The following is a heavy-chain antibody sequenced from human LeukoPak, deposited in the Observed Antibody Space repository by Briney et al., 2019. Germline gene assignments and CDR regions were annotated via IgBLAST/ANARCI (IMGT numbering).Heavy chain of an antibody. CDR2: IYHSGST. Sequence: PSQTLSLTCTVSGGSISSGGYYWSWIRQPPGKGLEWIGYIYHSGSTYYNPSLKSRVTISVDRSKNQFSLKLSSVTAADTAVYYCARTTIVVVPAAWGGLGWFDPWGQGTLVTVSS. CDR1: GGSISSGGYY. J-gene: IGHJ5*02. CDR3: ARTTIVVVPAAWGGLGWFDP. V-gene: IGHV4-30-2*01. D-gene: IGHD2-2*01.